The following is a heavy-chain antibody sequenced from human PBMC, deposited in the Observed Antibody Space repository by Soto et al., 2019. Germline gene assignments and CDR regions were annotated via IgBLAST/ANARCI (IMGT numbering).Heavy chain of an antibody. CDR3: ARGVSYGGNSSSPRHRHPLMDV. V-gene: IGHV3-33*01. J-gene: IGHJ6*03. Sequence: GGSLRLSCAASGFTFSSYGMHWVRQAPGKGLEWVAVIWYDGSNKYYADSVKGRFTISRDNSKNTLYPQMNSLRAEDTAVYYCARGVSYGGNSSSPRHRHPLMDVWGKGTTVTVSS. CDR1: GFTFSSYG. D-gene: IGHD6-6*01. CDR2: IWYDGSNK.